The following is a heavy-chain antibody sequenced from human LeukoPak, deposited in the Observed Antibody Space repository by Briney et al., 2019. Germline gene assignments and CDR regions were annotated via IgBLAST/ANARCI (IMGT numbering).Heavy chain of an antibody. D-gene: IGHD3-22*01. V-gene: IGHV1-69*13. Sequence: GAPVKVSCKASGGTFSSYAISWVRQAPGQGLEWMGGIIPIFGTANYAQKFQGRVTITADESTSTAYMELSSLRSEDTAVYYCARGSVDYDSSGYLLDYWGQGTLVTVSS. CDR1: GGTFSSYA. CDR3: ARGSVDYDSSGYLLDY. CDR2: IIPIFGTA. J-gene: IGHJ4*02.